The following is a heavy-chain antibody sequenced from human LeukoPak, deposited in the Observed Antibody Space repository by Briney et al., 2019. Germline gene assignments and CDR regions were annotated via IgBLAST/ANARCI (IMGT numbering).Heavy chain of an antibody. Sequence: PSETLSLTCTVSGGSISSGSYYWSWIRQPAGKGLEWIGRIYTSGSTTYNSSLKSRVTISVDTSKNQFSLKLSSVTAADTAVYYCATVDTAMVPYYWFDPWGQGTLVTVSS. CDR2: IYTSGST. J-gene: IGHJ5*02. CDR3: ATVDTAMVPYYWFDP. CDR1: GGSISSGSYY. D-gene: IGHD5-18*01. V-gene: IGHV4-61*02.